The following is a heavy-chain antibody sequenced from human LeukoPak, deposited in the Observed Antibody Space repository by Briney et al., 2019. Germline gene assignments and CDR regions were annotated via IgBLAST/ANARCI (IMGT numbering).Heavy chain of an antibody. CDR2: INHSGST. J-gene: IGHJ4*02. CDR3: ARGQGYYYGSGSYYWVY. V-gene: IGHV4-34*01. CDR1: GGSFSGYY. D-gene: IGHD3-10*01. Sequence: SETLSLTCAVYGGSFSGYYWSWIRQPPGKGLESIGEINHSGSTNYNPSLKSRVTISVDTSKNQFSLKLSSVTAADTAVYYCARGQGYYYGSGSYYWVYWGQGTLVTVSP.